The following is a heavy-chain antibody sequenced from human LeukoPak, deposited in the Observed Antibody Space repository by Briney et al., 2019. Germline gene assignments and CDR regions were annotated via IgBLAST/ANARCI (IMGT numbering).Heavy chain of an antibody. J-gene: IGHJ3*02. D-gene: IGHD3-22*01. V-gene: IGHV3-11*04. CDR1: GFTFSDTY. CDR3: ARYLTMIEEFDDAFDI. Sequence: PGGSLRLSCAVSGFTFSDTYMTWIRQAPGKGLESLSYISPSGTDISYADSVKGRFTISRDNAKNTLYLQMNSLRAEDTAVYYCARYLTMIEEFDDAFDIWGQGTMVTVSS. CDR2: ISPSGTDI.